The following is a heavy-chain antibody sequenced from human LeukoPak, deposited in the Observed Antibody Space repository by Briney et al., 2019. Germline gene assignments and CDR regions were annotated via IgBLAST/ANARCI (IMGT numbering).Heavy chain of an antibody. J-gene: IGHJ5*02. CDR3: ARDLGYCSGGSCSGWFDP. Sequence: GGSLRLSCAASGFTFSSYSMNWVRQAPGKGLEWVSSISSSSSYIYYADSVKGRFTISRDNAKNSLYLQMNSLRAEDTDVYYCARDLGYCSGGSCSGWFDPWGQGTLVTVSS. D-gene: IGHD2-15*01. V-gene: IGHV3-21*01. CDR2: ISSSSSYI. CDR1: GFTFSSYS.